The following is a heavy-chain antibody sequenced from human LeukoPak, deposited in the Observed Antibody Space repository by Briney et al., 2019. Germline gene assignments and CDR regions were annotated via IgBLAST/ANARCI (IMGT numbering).Heavy chain of an antibody. CDR3: AREAGRDYYDSSGYYYGNFDY. J-gene: IGHJ4*02. CDR2: IYTSGST. D-gene: IGHD3-22*01. Sequence: SETLSLTCTVSGGSISSYYWSWVRQPAGKGLEWIGRIYTSGSTNYNPSLKSRVTMSVDTSKNQFSLKLSSVTAADTAVYYCAREAGRDYYDSSGYYYGNFDYWGQGTLVTVSS. CDR1: GGSISSYY. V-gene: IGHV4-4*07.